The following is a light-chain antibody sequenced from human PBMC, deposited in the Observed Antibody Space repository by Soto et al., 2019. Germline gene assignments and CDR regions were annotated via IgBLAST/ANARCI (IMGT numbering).Light chain of an antibody. Sequence: QSALTQPASVSGSPGQSITISCAGSNSDVGAYNYVSWYQQHPGKAPKLIIFDVSNRPSGVSDRCSASKSGNTASLTISGLQAEDEADYYCSSFTTSTTLVFGGGTKLTVL. CDR2: DVS. V-gene: IGLV2-14*03. CDR1: NSDVGAYNY. CDR3: SSFTTSTTLV. J-gene: IGLJ3*02.